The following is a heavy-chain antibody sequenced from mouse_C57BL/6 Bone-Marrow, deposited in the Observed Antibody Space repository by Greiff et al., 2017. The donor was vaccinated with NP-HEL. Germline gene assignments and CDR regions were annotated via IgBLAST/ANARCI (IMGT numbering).Heavy chain of an antibody. D-gene: IGHD2-4*01. CDR3: ARGGIYYDYAWFAY. V-gene: IGHV1-54*01. CDR1: GYAFTNYL. J-gene: IGHJ3*01. Sequence: QVQLQQSGAELVRPGTSVKVSCKASGYAFTNYLIEWVKQRPGQGLEWIGVINPGSGGTNYNEKFKGKATLPADKASSTAYMQLSSLTSEDSAVYFCARGGIYYDYAWFAYWGQGTLVTVSA. CDR2: INPGSGGT.